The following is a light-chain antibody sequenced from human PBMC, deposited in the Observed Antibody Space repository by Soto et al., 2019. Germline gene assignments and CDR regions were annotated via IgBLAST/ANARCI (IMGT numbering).Light chain of an antibody. CDR1: SSDVGAYAY. Sequence: QSALTQPASVSGSPGQSITISCTGTSSDVGAYAYVSWYQHHPGKVPKLMIYDVGVRPSGVSNRFSGSKSGNTASLTISGLQADDEADYYCSSYTGSGSLYVFGTGTRSPS. CDR3: SSYTGSGSLYV. V-gene: IGLV2-14*03. J-gene: IGLJ1*01. CDR2: DVG.